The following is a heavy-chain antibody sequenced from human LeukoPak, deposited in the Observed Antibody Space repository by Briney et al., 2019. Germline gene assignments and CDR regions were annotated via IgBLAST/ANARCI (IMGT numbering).Heavy chain of an antibody. CDR2: INHSEST. V-gene: IGHV4-34*01. D-gene: IGHD1-26*01. J-gene: IGHJ5*02. CDR3: ARGLVGATDWFDP. Sequence: SETLSLTCAVYGGSFSGYYWSWIRQPPGKGLEWIGEINHSESTNYNPSLKSRVTISVDTSKNQFSLKLSSVTAADTAVYYCARGLVGATDWFDPWGQGTLVTVSS. CDR1: GGSFSGYY.